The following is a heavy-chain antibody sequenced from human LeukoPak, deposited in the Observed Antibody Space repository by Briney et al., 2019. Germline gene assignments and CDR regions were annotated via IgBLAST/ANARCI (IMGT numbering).Heavy chain of an antibody. D-gene: IGHD2-21*01. V-gene: IGHV3-23*01. CDR2: IYENGGTT. CDR1: GFTFRSHA. CDR3: VKDFRIGYSAHFDY. J-gene: IGHJ4*02. Sequence: PGGFLRLSCVGSGFTFRSHAMSWVRQAPEKGLEFVSGIYENGGTTYYADSVKGRFSISRDNSKNTLYLQMDSLRGEDTAVYYCVKDFRIGYSAHFDYWGQGALVTVSS.